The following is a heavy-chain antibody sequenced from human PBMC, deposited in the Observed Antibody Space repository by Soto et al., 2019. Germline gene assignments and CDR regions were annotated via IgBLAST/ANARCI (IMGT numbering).Heavy chain of an antibody. CDR2: IYSGGST. J-gene: IGHJ4*02. Sequence: EVQLVESGGGLIQPGGSLRLSCAASGFTVSSNYMSWVRQAPGKGLEWVSVIYSGGSTYYADSVKGRFTISRDNSKNTLSVHMSSLRAADTAVYYCASKVREGTGYFDCSSQGTLVTVS. CDR3: ASKVREGTGYFDC. CDR1: GFTVSSNY. V-gene: IGHV3-53*01. D-gene: IGHD1-1*01.